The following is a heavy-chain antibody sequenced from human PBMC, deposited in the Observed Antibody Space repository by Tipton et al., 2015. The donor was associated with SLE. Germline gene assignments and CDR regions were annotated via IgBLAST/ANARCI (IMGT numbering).Heavy chain of an antibody. V-gene: IGHV4-59*01. CDR2: IYYSGST. J-gene: IGHJ4*02. CDR3: ARGGSVSYFDY. D-gene: IGHD5/OR15-5a*01. CDR1: GGSISSYY. Sequence: LRLSCTVSGGSISSYYWSWIRQPPGKGLEWIGYIYYSGSTNYNPSLKSRVTISVDTSKNQFSLKLSSVTAADTAVYYCARGGSVSYFDYWGQGTLVTVSS.